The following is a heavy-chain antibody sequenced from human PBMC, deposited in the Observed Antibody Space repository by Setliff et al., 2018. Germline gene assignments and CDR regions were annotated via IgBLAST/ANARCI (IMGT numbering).Heavy chain of an antibody. Sequence: TSETLSLTCTVSGGPINSDRYYWGWIRQPPGKGLEWIGSMYSSGSTYYNPSLKSRVTISVDTSQNQFSLKLSSVTAADTAAYYRASHPRVTIFGVVAFDYWGQGMLVTVSS. J-gene: IGHJ4*02. CDR3: ASHPRVTIFGVVAFDY. CDR2: MYSSGST. CDR1: GGPINSDRYY. V-gene: IGHV4-39*01. D-gene: IGHD3-3*01.